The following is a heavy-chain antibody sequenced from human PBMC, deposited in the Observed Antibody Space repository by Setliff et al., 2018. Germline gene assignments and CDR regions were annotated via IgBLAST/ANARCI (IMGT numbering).Heavy chain of an antibody. CDR2: INHSGST. Sequence: KTSETLSLTCAVYGGSFSDYYWSWIRQSPGKGLEWIGEINHSGSTNYNPSLKTRVTISVDTSKNQFSLKVTSVSAADTAIYYCARAVRGYYDFYYMDAWDKGATVTVSS. J-gene: IGHJ6*03. V-gene: IGHV4-34*01. CDR3: ARAVRGYYDFYYMDA. CDR1: GGSFSDYY. D-gene: IGHD4-17*01.